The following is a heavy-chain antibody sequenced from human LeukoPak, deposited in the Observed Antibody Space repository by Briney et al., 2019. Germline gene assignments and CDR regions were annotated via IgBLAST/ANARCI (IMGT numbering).Heavy chain of an antibody. CDR1: GFTFSSYA. CDR3: AKPYCSSTSCRRRDMDV. V-gene: IGHV3-23*01. J-gene: IGHJ6*03. CDR2: ISGSGGST. D-gene: IGHD2-2*01. Sequence: PGGSLRLSCAASGFTFSSYAMSWVRQAPGKGLEWVSAISGSGGSTYYADSVKGRFTISRDNSKNTLYLQMNSLRAEDTAVYYCAKPYCSSTSCRRRDMDVWGKGTTVTVSS.